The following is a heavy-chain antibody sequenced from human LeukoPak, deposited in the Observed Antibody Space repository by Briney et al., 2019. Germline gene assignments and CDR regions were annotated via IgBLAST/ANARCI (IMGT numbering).Heavy chain of an antibody. Sequence: GGSLRLSCAASGFTVSSYFMSWVRQAPGKGLEWVSVIYSGGSTFYADSVKGRFTISRDNSKNTLYLQMNSPRAEDTAVYYCARGEDVVGALFDSWGQGTLVTVSS. D-gene: IGHD1-26*01. CDR1: GFTVSSYF. V-gene: IGHV3-53*01. CDR2: IYSGGST. CDR3: ARGEDVVGALFDS. J-gene: IGHJ4*02.